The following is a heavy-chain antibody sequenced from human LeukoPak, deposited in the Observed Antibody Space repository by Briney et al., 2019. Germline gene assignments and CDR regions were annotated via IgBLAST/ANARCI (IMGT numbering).Heavy chain of an antibody. V-gene: IGHV4-61*02. J-gene: IGHJ4*02. CDR3: ATLILTGYYNY. CDR1: GGSISSGSYY. Sequence: SQTLSLTCTVSGGSISSGSYYWSWIRQPAGKGLEWIGRIYTSGSTNYNPSLRSRVTISVDTSKNQFSLKLSSVTAADTAVYYCATLILTGYYNYWGQGTLVTVSS. D-gene: IGHD3-9*01. CDR2: IYTSGST.